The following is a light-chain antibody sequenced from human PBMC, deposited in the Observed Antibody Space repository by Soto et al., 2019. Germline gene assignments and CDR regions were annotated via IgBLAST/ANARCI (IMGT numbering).Light chain of an antibody. CDR2: ATS. Sequence: DIQMTQSPSSLSASVGDRFAITCRASQSISTYLIWYQQKPXKAPKLLXXATSSLQSGVPSRFSGSGSGTDFTLTISSLQHEDFATYYCQQSYSTPPGTFGQGTKVDIK. CDR3: QQSYSTPPGT. CDR1: QSISTY. J-gene: IGKJ1*01. V-gene: IGKV1-39*01.